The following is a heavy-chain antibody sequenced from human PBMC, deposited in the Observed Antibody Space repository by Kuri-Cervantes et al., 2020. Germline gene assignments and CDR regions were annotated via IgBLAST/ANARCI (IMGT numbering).Heavy chain of an antibody. CDR2: IIPIFGTA. CDR3: APYSSSWSQGGIDAFDI. V-gene: IGHV1-69*06. D-gene: IGHD6-13*01. J-gene: IGHJ3*02. CDR1: GGTFSSYA. Sequence: SVKVSCKASGGTFSSYAISWVRQAPGQGLEWMGGIIPIFGTANYAQKFQGRVTITADKSTSTAYMELSSLRSEDTAVYYCAPYSSSWSQGGIDAFDIWGQGTMVTDSS.